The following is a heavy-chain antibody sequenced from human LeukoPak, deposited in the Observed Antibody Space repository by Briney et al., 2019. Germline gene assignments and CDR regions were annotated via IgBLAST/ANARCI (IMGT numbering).Heavy chain of an antibody. D-gene: IGHD1-26*01. CDR3: ARDLGSSGSYYDYYYMDV. V-gene: IGHV1-2*02. Sequence: ASVKVSCKASGYTFTGYYMHWVRQAPGQGLEWMGWINPNSGGTNYAQKFQGRVTMTRDTSISTSYMDLRRLRSDDTAVYYCARDLGSSGSYYDYYYMDVWGKGTTVTVSS. CDR1: GYTFTGYY. J-gene: IGHJ6*03. CDR2: INPNSGGT.